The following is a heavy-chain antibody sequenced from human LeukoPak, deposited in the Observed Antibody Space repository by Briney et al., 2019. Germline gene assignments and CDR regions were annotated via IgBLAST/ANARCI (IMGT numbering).Heavy chain of an antibody. CDR2: IYYSGST. Sequence: PSETLSLTCTVSGGSISSSSYYWGWIRQPPGKGLEWIGSIYYSGSTYYNPSLKSRVTISVDRSKNQFSLKLSSVTAADTAVYYCARDLRQSGYFDYWGQGTLVTVSS. V-gene: IGHV4-39*07. J-gene: IGHJ4*02. CDR1: GGSISSSSYY. CDR3: ARDLRQSGYFDY. D-gene: IGHD3-10*01.